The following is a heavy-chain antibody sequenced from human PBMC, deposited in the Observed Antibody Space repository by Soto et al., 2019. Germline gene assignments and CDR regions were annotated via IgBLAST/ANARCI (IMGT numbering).Heavy chain of an antibody. V-gene: IGHV3-23*01. Sequence: GGSLRLSCAASGFTFSSYAMSWVRQAPGKGLEWVSAISGSGGSTYYADSVKGRFTISRDNSKNTLYLQMNSLRAEDTAVYYCAKGPPTGDIGDGAFYIWGQGTMVTVSS. J-gene: IGHJ3*02. D-gene: IGHD7-27*01. CDR2: ISGSGGST. CDR1: GFTFSSYA. CDR3: AKGPPTGDIGDGAFYI.